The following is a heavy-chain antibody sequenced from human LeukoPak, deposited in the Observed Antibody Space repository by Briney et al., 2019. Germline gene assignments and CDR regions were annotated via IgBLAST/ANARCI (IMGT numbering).Heavy chain of an antibody. CDR2: INWNGGST. CDR1: GFTFDDYG. Sequence: GGSLGLSCAASGFTFDDYGMSWVRQAPGKGLEWVSGINWNGGSTGYADSVKGRFTISRDNAKNSLYLQMNSLRAEDTALYYCARDRGFGELSPFDYWGQRTLVTVSS. V-gene: IGHV3-20*04. CDR3: ARDRGFGELSPFDY. D-gene: IGHD3-10*01. J-gene: IGHJ4*02.